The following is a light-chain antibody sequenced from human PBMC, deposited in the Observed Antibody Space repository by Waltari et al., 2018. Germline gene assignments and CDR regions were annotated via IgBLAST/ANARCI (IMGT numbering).Light chain of an antibody. CDR2: RAS. CDR3: QQYNNWPPGT. CDR1: QSIGSS. V-gene: IGKV3-15*01. Sequence: ETVVTQSPATLSVSPGERATLSCTTSQSIGSSLACYQQKPCQAPRLLIYRASTRATGIPARFSGSGSETEFTLTISSLQSEDFAVYYCQQYNNWPPGTFGQGTKVEI. J-gene: IGKJ1*01.